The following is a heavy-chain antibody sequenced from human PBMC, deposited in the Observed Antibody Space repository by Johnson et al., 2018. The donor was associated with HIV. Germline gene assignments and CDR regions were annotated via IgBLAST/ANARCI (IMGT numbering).Heavy chain of an antibody. CDR3: AKEGRELLGGTFDI. V-gene: IGHV3-33*03. CDR2: IWFDGSIQ. D-gene: IGHD1-26*01. CDR1: GFTFDDHG. Sequence: QVQLVESGGGLVQPGGSLRLSCAASGFTFDDHGMSWVRQAPGKGLEWVAVIWFDGSIQYYADSVKGRFTISRDNAKNTLYLQMNSLRAEDTAVYYCAKEGRELLGGTFDIWGQGTMVTVSS. J-gene: IGHJ3*02.